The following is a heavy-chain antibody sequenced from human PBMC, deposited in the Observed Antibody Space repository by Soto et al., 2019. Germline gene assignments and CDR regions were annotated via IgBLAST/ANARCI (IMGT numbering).Heavy chain of an antibody. J-gene: IGHJ4*02. CDR3: ARGDYYDSSGYYYVGGNY. V-gene: IGHV1-69*06. CDR2: IIPIFGTA. D-gene: IGHD3-22*01. Sequence: QVQLVQSGAEVKKPGSSVKVSCKASGGTFSSYAISWVRQAPGQGLEWMGGIIPIFGTANYAQKFQGRVTITADKSTSTAYMALSSLRSEDTAVYYCARGDYYDSSGYYYVGGNYWGQGTLVTVSS. CDR1: GGTFSSYA.